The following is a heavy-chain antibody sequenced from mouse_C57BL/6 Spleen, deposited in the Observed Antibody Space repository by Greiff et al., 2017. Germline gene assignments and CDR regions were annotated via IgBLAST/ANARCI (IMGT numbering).Heavy chain of an antibody. CDR2: IDPSDSYT. V-gene: IGHV1-50*01. D-gene: IGHD1-1*01. J-gene: IGHJ1*03. CDR1: GYTFTSYW. CDR3: ANDYGSTEWYFDV. Sequence: QVQLQQPGAELVKPGASVKLSCKASGYTFTSYWMPWVKQRPGQGLEWIGEIDPSDSYTNYNQKFKGKATLTVDTSSSTAYMQLSSLTSEDSAVYYCANDYGSTEWYFDVWGTGTTVTVSS.